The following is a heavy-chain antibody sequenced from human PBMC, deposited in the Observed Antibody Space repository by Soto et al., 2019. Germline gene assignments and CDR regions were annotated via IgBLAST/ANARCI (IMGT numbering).Heavy chain of an antibody. D-gene: IGHD3-22*01. CDR3: AKRNYYDGRGPYYWYYFDN. CDR2: ISGSGDNT. J-gene: IGHJ4*02. Sequence: LRLSCAASGFTFSNYAMSWVRQAPGKGLEWVSGISGSGDNTYYADSVKGRFTISRDNSKSTLYLQMNSLRAEDTAVFYCAKRNYYDGRGPYYWYYFDNWGQGTLVTVSS. CDR1: GFTFSNYA. V-gene: IGHV3-23*01.